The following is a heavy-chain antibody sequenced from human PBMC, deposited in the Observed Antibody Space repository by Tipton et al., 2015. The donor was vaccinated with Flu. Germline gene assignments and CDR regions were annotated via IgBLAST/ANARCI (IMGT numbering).Heavy chain of an antibody. CDR3: ATEYRGGGNRYYFDY. D-gene: IGHD4-23*01. CDR1: GGSISSSSYH. Sequence: TLSLTCTVSGGSISSSSYHWAWIRQPPGKGLEWIGSIYYTGNTYHTPSLESRVSISADTSKRQFSLKLTSVTAADTAVYYCATEYRGGGNRYYFDYWGQGTLVTVSS. CDR2: IYYTGNT. J-gene: IGHJ4*02. V-gene: IGHV4-39*07.